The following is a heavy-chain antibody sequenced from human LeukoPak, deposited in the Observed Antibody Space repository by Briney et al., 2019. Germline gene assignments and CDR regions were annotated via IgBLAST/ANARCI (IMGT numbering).Heavy chain of an antibody. D-gene: IGHD3-16*01. CDR3: ARETSQKGAHYMDV. Sequence: KPSETLSLTCTVSGGSISSSSDYWGWIRQAPGKGLEWIGYIYYSGSTSYKPSLKSRVTISVDTSKNQFSLKLRSVTAADTAVYYCARETSQKGAHYMDVWGKGTTVTISS. J-gene: IGHJ6*03. CDR1: GGSISSSSDY. V-gene: IGHV4-61*01. CDR2: IYYSGST.